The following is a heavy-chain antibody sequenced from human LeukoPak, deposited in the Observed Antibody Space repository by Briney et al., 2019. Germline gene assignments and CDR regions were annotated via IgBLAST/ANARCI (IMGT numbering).Heavy chain of an antibody. V-gene: IGHV1-2*06. CDR3: ARDMSYYDSSGYYYVLAAFDI. Sequence: ASVKVSCKASGYTFTGYYMHWVRQAPGQGLEWMGRINPNSGGTNYAQKFQGRVTMTRDTSISTAYMELSRLRSDDTAVYYCARDMSYYDSSGYYYVLAAFDIWGQGTMVTVSS. CDR1: GYTFTGYY. J-gene: IGHJ3*02. CDR2: INPNSGGT. D-gene: IGHD3-22*01.